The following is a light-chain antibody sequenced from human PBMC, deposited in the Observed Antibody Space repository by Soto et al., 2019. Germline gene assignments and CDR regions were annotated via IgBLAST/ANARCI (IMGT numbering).Light chain of an antibody. CDR1: QSVSSY. CDR3: QQRSNWPP. J-gene: IGKJ4*01. Sequence: EIVLTQSPATLSLSPGERATLSCRASQSVSSYLAWYQQKPGQAPRLLIYDASNRATGIPARFSGSGSGTDFTLNISSLEPEDFAVYYCQQRSNWPPFGGGTKVEIK. V-gene: IGKV3-11*01. CDR2: DAS.